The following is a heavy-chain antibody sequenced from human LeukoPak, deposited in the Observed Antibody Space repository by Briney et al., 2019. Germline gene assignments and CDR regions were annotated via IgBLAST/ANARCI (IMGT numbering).Heavy chain of an antibody. J-gene: IGHJ4*02. V-gene: IGHV3-74*01. CDR3: AREPNYGSSPFDY. D-gene: IGHD3-10*01. CDR2: INSDGSST. Sequence: GGSLRLSCAASGFTFSSYWMHWVRQAPGKGLVWVSRINSDGSSTRYADSVKGRFTISRDNAKNTLYLQMNSLRAEDTAVYYCAREPNYGSSPFDYWGQGTLVTVSS. CDR1: GFTFSSYW.